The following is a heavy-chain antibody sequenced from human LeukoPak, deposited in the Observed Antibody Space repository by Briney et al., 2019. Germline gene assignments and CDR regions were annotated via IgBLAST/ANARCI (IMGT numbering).Heavy chain of an antibody. Sequence: PGRSLRLSCAASGFTFSSYGMHWVRQAPGKGLEWVAFIRYDGSNKYFAGSVKGRFTISRDSSKNTLYLQMNSLRVDDTAVYYCAKDGTRGIRFGKIPHYFDYWGQGTLVTVSS. J-gene: IGHJ4*02. CDR3: AKDGTRGIRFGKIPHYFDY. CDR2: IRYDGSNK. CDR1: GFTFSSYG. V-gene: IGHV3-30*02. D-gene: IGHD3-10*01.